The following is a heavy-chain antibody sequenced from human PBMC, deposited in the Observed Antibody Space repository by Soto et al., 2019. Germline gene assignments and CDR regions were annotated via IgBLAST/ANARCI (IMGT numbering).Heavy chain of an antibody. D-gene: IGHD3-3*01. V-gene: IGHV5-51*01. J-gene: IGHJ5*02. CDR3: ARGDYDFWSGYSYNWFDP. CDR1: GYSFTSYW. Sequence: GESLKISCKGSGYSFTSYWIGWVRRMPGKGLEWMGIIYPGDSDTRYSPSFQGQVTISADKSISTAYLQWSSLKASDTAMYYCARGDYDFWSGYSYNWFDPWGQGTLVTVSS. CDR2: IYPGDSDT.